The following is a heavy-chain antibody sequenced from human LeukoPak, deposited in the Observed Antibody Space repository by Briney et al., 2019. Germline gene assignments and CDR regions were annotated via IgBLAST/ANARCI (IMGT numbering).Heavy chain of an antibody. CDR3: ARDHCSSTSCSSRAFDI. J-gene: IGHJ3*02. Sequence: GGSLRLSCAASGFTFSSYAMSWVRQAPGKGLEWVSAISGSGGSTYYADSVKGRFTISRDNSKNTLYLQMNSLRAEDTAVYYCARDHCSSTSCSSRAFDIWGQGTMVTVSS. CDR2: ISGSGGST. CDR1: GFTFSSYA. V-gene: IGHV3-23*01. D-gene: IGHD2-2*01.